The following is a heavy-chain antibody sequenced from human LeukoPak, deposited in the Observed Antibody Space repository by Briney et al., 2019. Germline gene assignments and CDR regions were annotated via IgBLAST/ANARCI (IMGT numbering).Heavy chain of an antibody. CDR1: GFTFSTYA. D-gene: IGHD6-19*01. Sequence: PGGSLRLSCAASGFTFSTYAMTWVRQAPGKGLEGVSVIGINAGSTFYADSVKGRFTISRDNSKNTLYLQMNSLRAEDTAVYYCASGGWPGMGGLEYWGQGTLVTVSS. J-gene: IGHJ4*02. V-gene: IGHV3-23*01. CDR2: IGINAGST. CDR3: ASGGWPGMGGLEY.